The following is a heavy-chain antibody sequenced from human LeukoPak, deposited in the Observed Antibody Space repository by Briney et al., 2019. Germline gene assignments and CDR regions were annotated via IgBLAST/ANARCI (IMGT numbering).Heavy chain of an antibody. D-gene: IGHD6-13*01. Sequence: PGGSLRLSCAASGFTFSSYAMHWVRQAPGKGLEWVAVISYDGSNKYYADSVKGRFTISRDNSKNTLYLQMNSLRAEDTAVYYCARGGGFIAAAATDYWGQGTLVTVSS. J-gene: IGHJ4*02. V-gene: IGHV3-30*04. CDR2: ISYDGSNK. CDR1: GFTFSSYA. CDR3: ARGGGFIAAAATDY.